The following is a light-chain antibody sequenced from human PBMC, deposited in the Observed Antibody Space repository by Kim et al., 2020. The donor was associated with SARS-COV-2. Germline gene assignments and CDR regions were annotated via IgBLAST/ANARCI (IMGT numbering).Light chain of an antibody. V-gene: IGKV1-5*03. Sequence: LAASDGDRVTIPGRASQRISPWLAWYQQKPGKAPKLLIYKTSILEGGVSSRFSGSGSGTEFTLTISSLQPDDSGTYYCQQYHSFSTFGQGTKLEI. CDR1: QRISPW. CDR3: QQYHSFST. J-gene: IGKJ2*01. CDR2: KTS.